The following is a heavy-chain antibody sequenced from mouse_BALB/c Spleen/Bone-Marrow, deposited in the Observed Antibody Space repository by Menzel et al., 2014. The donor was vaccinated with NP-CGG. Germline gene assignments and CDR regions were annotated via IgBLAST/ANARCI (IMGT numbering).Heavy chain of an antibody. Sequence: KQSGSELVRPGASVKLSCKASGYTFTSYWMHWVKQRHGQGLEWIGNIYPGSGSTNYDEKFKNKVTLTVDTPSSTAYMHLSSLTSDDSAVYYCTRSGFNYYFDFWGQGTTLTVSS. D-gene: IGHD1-3*01. V-gene: IGHV1S22*01. J-gene: IGHJ2*01. CDR2: IYPGSGST. CDR3: TRSGFNYYFDF. CDR1: GYTFTSYW.